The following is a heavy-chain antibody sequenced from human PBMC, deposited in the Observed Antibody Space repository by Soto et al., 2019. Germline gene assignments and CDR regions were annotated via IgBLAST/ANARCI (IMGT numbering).Heavy chain of an antibody. CDR3: ARETNNWNPTDAFDI. Sequence: QVQLVESGGGVVQPGRSLRLSCAASGFTFSSYGMHWVRQAPGKGPEWVAVIWYDGSNKYYADSVKGRFTISRDNSKNTLYLQMNSLRAEDTAVYYCARETNNWNPTDAFDIWGQGTMVTVSS. V-gene: IGHV3-33*01. D-gene: IGHD1-20*01. J-gene: IGHJ3*02. CDR2: IWYDGSNK. CDR1: GFTFSSYG.